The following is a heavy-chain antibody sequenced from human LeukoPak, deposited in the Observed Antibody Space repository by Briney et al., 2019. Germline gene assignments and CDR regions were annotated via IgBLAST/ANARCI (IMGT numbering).Heavy chain of an antibody. CDR1: GFTFSSYW. D-gene: IGHD3-3*01. CDR2: INQYGSEK. Sequence: PGGSLTLSCAASGFTFSSYWMSWVRQAPGKGLEWVSNINQYGSEKYYVDSVKGRFTISRENAKNSLYLQINSLRAEDTAVYYCARDFFLARWGDDYWGQGTLVTVSS. CDR3: ARDFFLARWGDDY. J-gene: IGHJ4*02. V-gene: IGHV3-7*01.